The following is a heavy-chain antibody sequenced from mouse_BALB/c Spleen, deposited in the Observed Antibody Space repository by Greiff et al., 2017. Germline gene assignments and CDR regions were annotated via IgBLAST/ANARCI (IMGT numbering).Heavy chain of an antibody. D-gene: IGHD2-1*01. V-gene: IGHV2-9*02. J-gene: IGHJ2*01. CDR3: TREGDGNYDDLDY. CDR2: IWAGGST. Sequence: QVQLKQSGPGLVAPSQSLSITCTVSGFSLTSYGVHWVRQPPGKGLEWLGVIWAGGSTNYNSALMSRLSISKDNSKSQVFLKMNSLQTDDTDMYYCTREGDGNYDDLDYWGQGTTVTVAS. CDR1: GFSLTSYG.